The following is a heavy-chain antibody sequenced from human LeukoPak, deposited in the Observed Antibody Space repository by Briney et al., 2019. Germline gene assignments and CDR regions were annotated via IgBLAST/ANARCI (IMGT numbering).Heavy chain of an antibody. J-gene: IGHJ4*02. D-gene: IGHD5-18*01. CDR2: INHSGST. Sequence: SETLSLTCTVSGGSIRSSSYNWGWIRQPPGKGLEWIGEINHSGSTNYNPSLKSRVTISVDKSKNQLSLKLISVTAADTAVYYCARDVGTALVTGDYWGQGTLVTVSS. CDR1: GGSIRSSSYN. CDR3: ARDVGTALVTGDY. V-gene: IGHV4-39*07.